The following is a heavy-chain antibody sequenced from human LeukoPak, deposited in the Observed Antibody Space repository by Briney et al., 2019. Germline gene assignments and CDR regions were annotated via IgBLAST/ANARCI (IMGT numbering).Heavy chain of an antibody. CDR2: IYYSGST. V-gene: IGHV4-39*01. J-gene: IGHJ4*02. CDR1: GGSISSSSYY. D-gene: IGHD3-10*01. Sequence: SETLSLTCTVSGGSISSSSYYWGWIRQPPGKGLEWIGSIYYSGSTYYNPSLKSRVTISVDTSKNQFSLKLSSVTAADTAVYYCARQSRALSSWGQGTLVTVSS. CDR3: ARQSRALSS.